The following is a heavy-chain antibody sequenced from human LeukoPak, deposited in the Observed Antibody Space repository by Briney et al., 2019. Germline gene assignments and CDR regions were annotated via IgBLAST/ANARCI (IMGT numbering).Heavy chain of an antibody. D-gene: IGHD6-6*01. V-gene: IGHV4-39*01. CDR3: THSSSSGGFDY. CDR2: IYYSGST. J-gene: IGHJ4*02. Sequence: SETLSLTCTVSGGSISSSSYYWGCIRQPPGQGLEWIGSIYYSGSTYYNPSLKSRVTISVDTSKNQFSLKLSSVTAADPAVYYCTHSSSSGGFDYWGQGTLVTVSS. CDR1: GGSISSSSYY.